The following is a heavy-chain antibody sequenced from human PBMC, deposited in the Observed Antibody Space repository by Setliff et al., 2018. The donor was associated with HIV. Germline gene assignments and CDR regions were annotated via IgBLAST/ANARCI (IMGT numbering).Heavy chain of an antibody. D-gene: IGHD1-26*01. CDR2: IKKDGREK. CDR3: ANLWEVGA. CDR1: GFIFSDSW. V-gene: IGHV3-7*03. J-gene: IGHJ5*02. Sequence: GGSLRLSCGASGFIFSDSWMDWVRQAPGKGLEWVATIKKDGREKYYVDSVKGRFTISRDNARTSLYLEMSSLRVEDTAVYFCANLWEVGAWGQGTLVTVSS.